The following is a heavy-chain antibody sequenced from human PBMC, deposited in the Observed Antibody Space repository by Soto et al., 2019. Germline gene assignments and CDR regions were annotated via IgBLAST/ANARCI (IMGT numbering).Heavy chain of an antibody. CDR3: ASVGSAARDASDL. V-gene: IGHV1-69*13. Sequence: SVKVSCKASGGTFSSYAISWVRQAPGQGLEWMGGIIPIFGTANYAQKFQGRVTITADESTSTAYMELSSLRSEDTAVYYCASVGSAARDASDLWGQGTMVNVS. CDR1: GGTFSSYA. D-gene: IGHD6-19*01. CDR2: IIPIFGTA. J-gene: IGHJ3*01.